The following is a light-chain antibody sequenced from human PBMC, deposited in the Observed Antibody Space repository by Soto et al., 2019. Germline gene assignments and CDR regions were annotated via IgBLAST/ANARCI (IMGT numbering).Light chain of an antibody. Sequence: EIQMTQSPASLSASVGDRATITCRASQSIGSYVSCYQQKPGKAPKLLIYDASSLESGVPSRFSGSGSATDFPLAISLLPADDVATYCCQWYHRLRTFGGGTKVDI. CDR1: QSIGSY. CDR3: QWYHRLRT. V-gene: IGKV1-39*01. J-gene: IGKJ4*01. CDR2: DAS.